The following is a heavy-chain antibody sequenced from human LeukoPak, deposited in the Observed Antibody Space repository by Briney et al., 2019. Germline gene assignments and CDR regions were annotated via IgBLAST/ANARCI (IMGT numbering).Heavy chain of an antibody. CDR1: GFTFSDHY. J-gene: IGHJ4*02. V-gene: IGHV3-30*02. D-gene: IGHD2-15*01. CDR3: AKEIQDEYCSGAQNCLFEY. Sequence: GGSLRLSCTASGFTFSDHYMDWVRQAPGKGLEWLAFIRFDGTTKYYADSVRGRFTISRGNSKNSVYLQMSSLRVEDTAVYYCAKEIQDEYCSGAQNCLFEYWGQGTLVTVSS. CDR2: IRFDGTTK.